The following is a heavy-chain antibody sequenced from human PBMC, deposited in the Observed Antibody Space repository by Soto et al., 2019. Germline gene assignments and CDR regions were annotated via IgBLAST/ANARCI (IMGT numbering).Heavy chain of an antibody. CDR2: ISSSSSYI. CDR3: ASLAASGEINWNARAKNAFDI. Sequence: GGSLRLSCAASGFTFSSYSMNWVCQAPGKGLEWVSSISSSSSYIYYADSVKGRFTTSRDNAKNSLYLQMNSLRAEDTAVYYCASLAASGEINWNARAKNAFDIWGQGTMVTVSS. CDR1: GFTFSSYS. D-gene: IGHD1-20*01. V-gene: IGHV3-21*01. J-gene: IGHJ3*02.